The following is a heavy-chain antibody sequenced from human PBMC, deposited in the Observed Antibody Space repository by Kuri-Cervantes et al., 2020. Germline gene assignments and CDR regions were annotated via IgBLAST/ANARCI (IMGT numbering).Heavy chain of an antibody. J-gene: IGHJ4*02. V-gene: IGHV1-69*13. CDR1: GGTFSSYA. D-gene: IGHD4-17*01. CDR3: ARGGSTVTTEGVDFSY. Sequence: SVKVSCKASGGTFSSYAISWVRQAPGQGLEWMGGIIPIFGTANYAQKFQGRVTITADESTSTAYMELSSLRSEDTAVYYCARGGSTVTTEGVDFSYWGQGTLVTVYS. CDR2: IIPIFGTA.